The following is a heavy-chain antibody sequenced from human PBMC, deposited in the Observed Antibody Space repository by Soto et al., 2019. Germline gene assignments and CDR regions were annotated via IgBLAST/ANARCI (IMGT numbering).Heavy chain of an antibody. D-gene: IGHD1-26*01. V-gene: IGHV4-30-2*01. J-gene: IGHJ4*02. Sequence: SETLSLTCAVSGGSISSGGYSWSWIRQPPGKGLEWIGYIYYSGSTYYNPSLKSRVTISVDRSKTQFSLKLSSVTAADTAVYYCARGGGSYSFDYWGQGTLVTVSS. CDR1: GGSISSGGYS. CDR3: ARGGGSYSFDY. CDR2: IYYSGST.